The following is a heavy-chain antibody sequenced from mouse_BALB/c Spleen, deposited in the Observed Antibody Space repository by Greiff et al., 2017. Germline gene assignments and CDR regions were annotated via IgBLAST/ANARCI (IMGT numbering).Heavy chain of an antibody. Sequence: EVQRVESGGGLVQPGGSLKLSCAASGFTFSSYGMSWVRQTPDKRLELVATINSNGGSTYYPDSVKGRFTISRDNAKNTLYLQMSSLKSEDTAMYYCARDAGPYAMDYWGQGTSVTVSS. CDR1: GFTFSSYG. CDR2: INSNGGST. V-gene: IGHV5-6-3*01. J-gene: IGHJ4*01. CDR3: ARDAGPYAMDY.